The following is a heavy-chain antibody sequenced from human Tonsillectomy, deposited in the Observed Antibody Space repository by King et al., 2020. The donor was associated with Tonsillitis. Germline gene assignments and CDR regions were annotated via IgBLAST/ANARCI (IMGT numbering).Heavy chain of an antibody. J-gene: IGHJ2*01. D-gene: IGHD1-1*01. CDR2: IVPIFGTK. V-gene: IGHV1-69*01. CDR3: AGGTGTRYFDL. Sequence: VQLVESGAEMKKPGSSVKVSCTASGGSFTSYAFSWMRQAPGQGLEGMGGIVPIFGTKHYAQKFQDRVTSTADESTSTAYMGLSSLRSEDTAAYYCAGGTGTRYFDLGGRGTLVTVSS. CDR1: GGSFTSYA.